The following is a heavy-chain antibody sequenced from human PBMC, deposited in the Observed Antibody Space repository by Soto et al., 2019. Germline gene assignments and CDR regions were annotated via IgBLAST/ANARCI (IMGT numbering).Heavy chain of an antibody. Sequence: GASVKVSCKASGGTFSSYAISWVRQAPGQGLEWMGGIIPIFGTANYAQKFQGRVTITADESTSTAYMELSSLRSEDTAVYYCAREPGIAAAGTSYYGMDVWGQGTTVTVSS. V-gene: IGHV1-69*13. CDR2: IIPIFGTA. CDR1: GGTFSSYA. CDR3: AREPGIAAAGTSYYGMDV. J-gene: IGHJ6*02. D-gene: IGHD6-13*01.